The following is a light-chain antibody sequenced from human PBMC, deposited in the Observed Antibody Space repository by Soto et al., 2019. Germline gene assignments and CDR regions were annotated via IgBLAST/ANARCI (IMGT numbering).Light chain of an antibody. Sequence: QSVLARPASVSGSPGQSITIACTVTSSDVGGYNYVSWYQQHPGKAPKLIIYEVSNRPSEISNRFSGSKSGNTASLTISGLQAEDEADYYCSSYTSGSTYVFGTGTKVTLL. CDR2: EVS. CDR3: SSYTSGSTYV. J-gene: IGLJ1*01. V-gene: IGLV2-14*01. CDR1: SSDVGGYNY.